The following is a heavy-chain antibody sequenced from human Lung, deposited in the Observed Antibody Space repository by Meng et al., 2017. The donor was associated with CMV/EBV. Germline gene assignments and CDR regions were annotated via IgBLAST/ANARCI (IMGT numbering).Heavy chain of an antibody. CDR2: IYYSGST. D-gene: IGHD3-3*01. CDR1: GGSISSYY. CDR3: ARGGYYDFWSGYSYYYYYGMDV. Sequence: SETLSLXXTVSGGSISSYYWSWIRQPPGKGLEWIGYIYYSGSTNYNPSLKSRVTISVDTSKNQFSLKLSSVTAADTAVYYCARGGYYDFWSGYSYYYYYGMDVWGQGPTVTFSS. V-gene: IGHV4-59*01. J-gene: IGHJ6*02.